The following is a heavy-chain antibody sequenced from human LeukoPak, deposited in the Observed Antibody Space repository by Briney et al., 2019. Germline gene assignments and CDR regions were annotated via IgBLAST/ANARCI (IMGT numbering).Heavy chain of an antibody. V-gene: IGHV3-21*01. Sequence: GGSLRLSCSASGFTFSSYTMIWVRQAPGKGLEWVSSIDPSSTYIYYADSVKGRFTISRDNAQNSLYLKVNSLRAEDTAVYYCTRGSYGDYEYWGQGTLVTVSS. J-gene: IGHJ4*02. CDR3: TRGSYGDYEY. D-gene: IGHD4-17*01. CDR2: IDPSSTYI. CDR1: GFTFSSYT.